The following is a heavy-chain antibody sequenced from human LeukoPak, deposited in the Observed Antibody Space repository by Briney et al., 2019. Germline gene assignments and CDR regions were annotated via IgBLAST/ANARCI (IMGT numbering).Heavy chain of an antibody. CDR1: GFTFSSYG. V-gene: IGHV3-30*03. D-gene: IGHD1-7*01. CDR2: ISYDGSNK. CDR3: ARVSRGSWNYGPALFDY. Sequence: GGSLRLSCAASGFTFSSYGVHWVRQAPGKGLEWVAVISYDGSNKYYADSVKGRFTISRDNSKNTLYLQMNSLRAEDTAVYYCARVSRGSWNYGPALFDYWGQGTLVTVSS. J-gene: IGHJ4*02.